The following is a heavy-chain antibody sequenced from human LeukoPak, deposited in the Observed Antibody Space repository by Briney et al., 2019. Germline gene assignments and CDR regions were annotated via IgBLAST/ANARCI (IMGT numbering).Heavy chain of an antibody. CDR1: GHTFTSYD. CDR2: MNPNSGNT. D-gene: IGHD3-22*01. CDR3: AREDTYYYDSSGYYQQAPYFDY. V-gene: IGHV1-8*03. J-gene: IGHJ4*02. Sequence: ASVKVSCKASGHTFTSYDINWVRQATGQGLEWMGWMNPNSGNTGYSQKFQGRVTITRDTSASTAYMELSSLRSEDTAVYYCAREDTYYYDSSGYYQQAPYFDYWGQGTLVTVSS.